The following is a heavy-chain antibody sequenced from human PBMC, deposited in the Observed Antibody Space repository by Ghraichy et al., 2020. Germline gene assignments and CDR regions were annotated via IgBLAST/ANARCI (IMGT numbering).Heavy chain of an antibody. V-gene: IGHV4-61*01. J-gene: IGHJ4*02. Sequence: SETLSLTCTVSGGSVNSGTHYWSWIRQPPGKGLEWIGYIYYSGSTNYNPSLKSRVTISVDTSKNQFSLKLSSVSAADTAVYYCARVVRGNYVPVDYWGQGTLVTVSS. CDR3: ARVVRGNYVPVDY. D-gene: IGHD1-26*01. CDR2: IYYSGST. CDR1: GGSVNSGTHY.